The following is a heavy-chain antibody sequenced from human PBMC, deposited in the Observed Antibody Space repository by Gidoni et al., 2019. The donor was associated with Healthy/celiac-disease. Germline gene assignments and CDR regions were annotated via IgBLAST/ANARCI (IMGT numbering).Heavy chain of an antibody. Sequence: EVQLVESGGGLVQPGGSLRFSCAASGFTVSSNYMSWVRQAPGKGLEWVSGIYSGGSTYYADSVKGRFTISRDNSKNTLYLQMNSLRAEDTAVYYCARYGDENAFDIWGQGTMVTVSS. J-gene: IGHJ3*02. V-gene: IGHV3-66*02. D-gene: IGHD3-10*01. CDR2: IYSGGST. CDR3: ARYGDENAFDI. CDR1: GFTVSSNY.